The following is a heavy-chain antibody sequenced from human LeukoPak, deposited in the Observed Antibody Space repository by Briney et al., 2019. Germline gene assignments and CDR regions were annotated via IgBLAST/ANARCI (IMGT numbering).Heavy chain of an antibody. V-gene: IGHV1-8*03. D-gene: IGHD2-21*01. Sequence: ASVKVSCKASGYTFTSYDINWVRQATGQGLEWMGWMNPNSGNTGYAQKFQGRVTITRNTSISTAYMELSSLRSGDTAVYYCASASYSGDYYYYYMDVWGKGTTVTVSS. J-gene: IGHJ6*03. CDR1: GYTFTSYD. CDR3: ASASYSGDYYYYYMDV. CDR2: MNPNSGNT.